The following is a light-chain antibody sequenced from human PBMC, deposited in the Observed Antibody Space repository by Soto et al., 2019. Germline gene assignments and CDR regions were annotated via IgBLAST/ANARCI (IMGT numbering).Light chain of an antibody. CDR1: QSVSSN. J-gene: IGKJ1*01. CDR3: QHYKHWPPWT. CDR2: CAS. V-gene: IGKV3-15*01. Sequence: EIVMTQSPATLSVSPGERATLSCRASQSVSSNLAWYQQKPGQAPRLLIYCASTRATGIPARFSGSGSGTEFTLTISSLQSEDLAVYYCQHYKHWPPWTLGQVTKMEIK.